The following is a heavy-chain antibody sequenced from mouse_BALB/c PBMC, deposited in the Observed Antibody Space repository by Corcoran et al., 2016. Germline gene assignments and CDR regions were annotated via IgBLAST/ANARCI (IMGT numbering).Heavy chain of an antibody. D-gene: IGHD2-4*01. J-gene: IGHJ2*01. Sequence: LVKTGASVKISCKASGYSFTGYYMHWVKQSHGKSLEWIGYIGCYNGATSYNQKFKGKATFTVDTSSTTAYMQFNSLTSEDSAVYYCARRDYDFPYFDYWGQGTTLTVSS. CDR2: IGCYNGAT. V-gene: IGHV1S34*01. CDR1: GYSFTGYY. CDR3: ARRDYDFPYFDY.